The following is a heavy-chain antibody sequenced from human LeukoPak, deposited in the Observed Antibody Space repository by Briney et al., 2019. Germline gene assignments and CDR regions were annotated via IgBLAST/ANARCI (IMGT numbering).Heavy chain of an antibody. V-gene: IGHV3-15*01. CDR3: ARYGWELGLA. J-gene: IGHJ5*02. D-gene: IGHD1-26*01. CDR1: GFTFSNAW. Sequence: GGSLRPSCAASGFTFSNAWMSWVRQAPGKGLEWVGRIKSKTDGGTTDYAAPVKGRFTISRDNSKNTLYLQMNSLRAEDTAVYYCARYGWELGLAWGQGTLVTVSS. CDR2: IKSKTDGGTT.